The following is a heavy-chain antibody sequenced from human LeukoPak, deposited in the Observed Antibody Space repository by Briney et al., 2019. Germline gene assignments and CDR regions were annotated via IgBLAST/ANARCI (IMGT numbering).Heavy chain of an antibody. V-gene: IGHV3-7*01. CDR1: GFTFSSYW. D-gene: IGHD1-26*01. CDR3: ARDLIVGAPGEDY. J-gene: IGHJ4*02. Sequence: GVSLRLSCAASGFTFSSYWMSWVRQAPRKGLEWVANIKQDGRETYYVDSVKGRFTISRDNAKNSLYLQMNSLRAEDTAVYYCARDLIVGAPGEDYWGQGTLVIVSS. CDR2: IKQDGRET.